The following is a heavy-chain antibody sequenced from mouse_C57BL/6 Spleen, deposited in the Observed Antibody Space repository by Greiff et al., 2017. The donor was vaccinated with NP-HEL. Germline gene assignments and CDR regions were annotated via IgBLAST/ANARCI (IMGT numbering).Heavy chain of an antibody. CDR1: GYAFSSSW. CDR2: IYPGDGDT. V-gene: IGHV1-82*01. CDR3: ASCGSPPFAY. J-gene: IGHJ3*01. D-gene: IGHD1-1*01. Sequence: QVQLQQSGPELVKPGASVKISCKASGYAFSSSWMNWVKQRPGKGLEWIGRIYPGDGDTNYNGKFKGKATLTADESSSTAYMQLSSLTSEDSAVYFCASCGSPPFAYWGQGTLVTVSA.